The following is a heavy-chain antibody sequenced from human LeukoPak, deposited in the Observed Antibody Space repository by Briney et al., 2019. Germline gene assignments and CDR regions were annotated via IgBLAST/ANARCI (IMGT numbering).Heavy chain of an antibody. CDR1: GGSFSDYH. Sequence: SETLSLTCAVYGGSFSDYHWSWIRQPPGKALEWIGDVYATGTTSTRFNPSLMSRATISVDTSQTQFSLTLNSVTAADTAVYFCARFKSSGWYYFDIWGQGTLVTVSS. CDR2: VYATGTTS. J-gene: IGHJ4*02. CDR3: ARFKSSGWYYFDI. D-gene: IGHD6-19*01. V-gene: IGHV4-34*11.